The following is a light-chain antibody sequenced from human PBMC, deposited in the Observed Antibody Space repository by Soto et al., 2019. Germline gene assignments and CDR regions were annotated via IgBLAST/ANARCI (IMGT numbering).Light chain of an antibody. CDR1: QSVSSNY. J-gene: IGKJ1*01. V-gene: IGKV3-20*01. Sequence: EIVLTQSPGTLSLSPGERATLSCRASQSVSSNYLAWYQQKPGQAPRLLIYGASSRATGIPDRFSGSGSGTDFTLTISRLEPEDSAVYYCHQYGISSWTFGQGTKVE. CDR2: GAS. CDR3: HQYGISSWT.